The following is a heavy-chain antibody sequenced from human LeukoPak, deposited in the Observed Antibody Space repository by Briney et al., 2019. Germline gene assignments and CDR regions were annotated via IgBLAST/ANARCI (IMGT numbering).Heavy chain of an antibody. Sequence: EPSETLSLTRAVYGGSFSGYYWSWIRQPPGKGLEWIGEINHSGSTNYNPSLKSRVTISVDTSKNQFSLKLSSVTAADTAVYYCARGPARRPGSKPLDYWGQGTLVTVSS. D-gene: IGHD3-10*01. CDR1: GGSFSGYY. V-gene: IGHV4-34*01. J-gene: IGHJ4*02. CDR3: ARGPARRPGSKPLDY. CDR2: INHSGST.